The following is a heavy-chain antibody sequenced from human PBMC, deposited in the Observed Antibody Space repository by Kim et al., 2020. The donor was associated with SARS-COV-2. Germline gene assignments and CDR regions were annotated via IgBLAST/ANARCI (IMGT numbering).Heavy chain of an antibody. Sequence: SETLSLTCTVSGGSISSSSYYWGWIRQPPGKGLEWIGSIYYSGSTYYNPSLKSRVTISVDTSKNQFSLKLSSVTAADTAAYYCARRGSDYGGWFDPWGQGTLVTVSS. J-gene: IGHJ5*02. D-gene: IGHD4-17*01. CDR2: IYYSGST. CDR1: GGSISSSSYY. V-gene: IGHV4-39*01. CDR3: ARRGSDYGGWFDP.